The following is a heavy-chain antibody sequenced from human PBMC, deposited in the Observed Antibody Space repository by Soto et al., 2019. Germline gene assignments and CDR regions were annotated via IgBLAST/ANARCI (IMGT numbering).Heavy chain of an antibody. CDR2: IKQDRSEK. CDR1: GFTFSSYW. CDR3: AISVSRSGVLAVAGSWGWFDP. D-gene: IGHD6-19*01. V-gene: IGHV3-7*01. Sequence: EVQLVESGGGLVQPAGSLSLSCAASGFTFSSYWMSWVRQAPGKGLEWVANIKQDRSEKYYVDSVKGRFTISRDNAKNSLYLQMNSLRGEDTAVYYCAISVSRSGVLAVAGSWGWFDPWGQGSTVTVSS. J-gene: IGHJ5*02.